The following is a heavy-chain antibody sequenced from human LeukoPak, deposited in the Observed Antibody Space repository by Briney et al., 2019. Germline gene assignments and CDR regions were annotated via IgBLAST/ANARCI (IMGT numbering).Heavy chain of an antibody. CDR1: GFTFSSYW. CDR2: INSDGSSP. CDR3: ARHWMATRTFDI. D-gene: IGHD5-24*01. Sequence: GGSLRPSCAVSGFTFSSYWMHWVRQAPGKGLVWVSRINSDGSSPTYTDSGKGRFTISRDNAKNTLYLQMNRLRAEDTAVYYCARHWMATRTFDIWGQGTMVSVSS. J-gene: IGHJ3*02. V-gene: IGHV3-74*01.